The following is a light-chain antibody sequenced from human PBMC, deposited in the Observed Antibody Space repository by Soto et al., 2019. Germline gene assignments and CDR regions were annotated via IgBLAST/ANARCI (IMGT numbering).Light chain of an antibody. J-gene: IGLJ1*01. CDR2: EVS. CDR3: CSYAGTNNFV. Sequence: QSALTQPPSASGSPGQSVTISCAGTSSDVGFYNYVSWYQQHPGKAPKLIISEVSKRPSGVPDRFSGSKSGNTASLTVSGLQAEDEADYYCCSYAGTNNFVFGTGTKLTVL. V-gene: IGLV2-8*01. CDR1: SSDVGFYNY.